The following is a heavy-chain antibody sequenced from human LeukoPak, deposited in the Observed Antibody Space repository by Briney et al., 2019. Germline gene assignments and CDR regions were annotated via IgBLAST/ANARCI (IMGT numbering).Heavy chain of an antibody. CDR1: GFTFSDFY. J-gene: IGHJ4*02. Sequence: GGSLRLSCATSGFTFSDFYMSWIRHAPGKGLEWISYISSSGSSTNYADSVKGRFTISRDNAKNSLYLQMNSLRAEDTAVYYCARDLIHRSGEANYWGRGTLVTVSS. CDR2: ISSSGSST. CDR3: ARDLIHRSGEANY. V-gene: IGHV3-11*05. D-gene: IGHD3-22*01.